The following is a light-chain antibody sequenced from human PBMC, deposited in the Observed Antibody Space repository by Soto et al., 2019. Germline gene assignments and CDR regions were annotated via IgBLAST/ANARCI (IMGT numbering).Light chain of an antibody. CDR2: DDS. CDR3: QVWDSSSDHVI. Sequence: SYELTQPPSVSVAPGQTASITCGGNVIGSISVHWYQQKPGQAPVLVVFDDSDRPSGFPERFSGSNSRNTATLTISRVEAGDEADYYCQVWDSSSDHVIFGGGTKLTVL. J-gene: IGLJ2*01. V-gene: IGLV3-21*02. CDR1: VIGSIS.